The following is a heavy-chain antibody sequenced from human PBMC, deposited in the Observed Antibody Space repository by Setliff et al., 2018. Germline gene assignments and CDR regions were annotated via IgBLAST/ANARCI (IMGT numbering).Heavy chain of an antibody. D-gene: IGHD6-13*01. CDR2: IYHSGST. J-gene: IGHJ4*02. V-gene: IGHV4-38-2*01. Sequence: SETLSLTCGVSGISISSGHYWGWIRQPPGKGLEWIATIYHSGSTYYSPSLKSRVTISVDTSKNQFSLNLTSVTAADTALYYCARQPGDEQQLVGDWGQGTLVTVSS. CDR3: ARQPGDEQQLVGD. CDR1: GISISSGHY.